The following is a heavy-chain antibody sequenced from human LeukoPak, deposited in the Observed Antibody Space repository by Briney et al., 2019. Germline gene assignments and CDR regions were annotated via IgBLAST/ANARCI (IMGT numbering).Heavy chain of an antibody. CDR1: GFTFSGYA. V-gene: IGHV3-23*01. CDR3: ANCFRMAHYGGNSFDL. CDR2: ISGSGGST. Sequence: RAGGSLRLSCAASGFTFSGYAMSWVRQAPGKGLEWVSAISGSGGSTYYADSVKGRFTISRDNSKNTLYLQMNSLRAEDTAVYYCANCFRMAHYGGNSFDLWGRGTLVTVSS. J-gene: IGHJ2*01. D-gene: IGHD4-23*01.